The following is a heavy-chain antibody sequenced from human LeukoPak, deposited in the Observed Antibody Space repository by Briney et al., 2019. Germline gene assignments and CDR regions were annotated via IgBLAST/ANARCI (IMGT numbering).Heavy chain of an antibody. Sequence: ASVKVSCKASGYTFTSYGISWVRQAPGQGLEWMGWISAYNGNTNYAQKFQGRVTMTTDTSTSTAYMELRSLRSDDTAVYYCAKDGAWYGSDNWFDPWGQGTLVTVSS. J-gene: IGHJ5*02. V-gene: IGHV1-18*01. D-gene: IGHD6-19*01. CDR1: GYTFTSYG. CDR2: ISAYNGNT. CDR3: AKDGAWYGSDNWFDP.